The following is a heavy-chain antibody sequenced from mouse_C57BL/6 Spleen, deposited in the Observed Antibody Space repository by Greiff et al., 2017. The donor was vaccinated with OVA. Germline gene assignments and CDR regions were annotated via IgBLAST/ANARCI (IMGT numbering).Heavy chain of an antibody. CDR2: ISSGGSST. CDR3: ARQIYYDYGSDY. Sequence: EVQRVESGGDLVKPGGSLKLSCAASGFTFSSYGMSWVRQTPGKRLEWVATISSGGSSTYYPDSVKGRFTISRDNAKNTLYLQMSSLKSEDTAMYYCARQIYYDYGSDYWGQGTTLTVSS. CDR1: GFTFSSYG. D-gene: IGHD2-4*01. V-gene: IGHV5-6*01. J-gene: IGHJ2*01.